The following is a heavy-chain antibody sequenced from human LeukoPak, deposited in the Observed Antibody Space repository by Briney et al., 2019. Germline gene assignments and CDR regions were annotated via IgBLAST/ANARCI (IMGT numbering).Heavy chain of an antibody. D-gene: IGHD3-10*01. CDR1: GGSISSSSYY. CDR3: ARVQRGAFDI. CDR2: IYYSGST. J-gene: IGHJ3*02. Sequence: SETLSLTCTVSGGSISSSSYYWGWIRQPPGKGLEWIGSIYYSGSTYYNPSLKSRVTISVDTSKNQFSLKLSSVTAADTAVYYCARVQRGAFDIWGQGTMVTVSS. V-gene: IGHV4-39*07.